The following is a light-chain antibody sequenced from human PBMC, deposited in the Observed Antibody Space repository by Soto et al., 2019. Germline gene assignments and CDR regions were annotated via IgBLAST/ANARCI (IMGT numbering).Light chain of an antibody. CDR3: FSYSSDQIAM. CDR1: SNDASDYRS. CDR2: DVT. Sequence: QSALTQPASVSGSPGQSITISCTGTSNDASDYRSVSWYQQHPGNAPRLLIFDVTNRPSGVSNRFSGSKSGDTASLTISGLQPQDEADYFCFSYSSDQIAMFGGGTKLTVL. J-gene: IGLJ3*02. V-gene: IGLV2-14*03.